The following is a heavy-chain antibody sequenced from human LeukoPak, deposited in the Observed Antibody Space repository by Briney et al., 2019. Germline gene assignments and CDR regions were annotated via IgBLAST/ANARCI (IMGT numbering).Heavy chain of an antibody. CDR2: ISGSGGST. Sequence: GGSLRLSCAASGFTFSSYAMSWVRQAPGKGLEWVSAISGSGGSTYYADSVKGRFTISRDNSKNTLYLQMNSLRAEDTAVYYCAKARRHIVVVTANFDYWGQGTLVTVSS. CDR1: GFTFSSYA. J-gene: IGHJ4*02. V-gene: IGHV3-23*01. D-gene: IGHD2-21*02. CDR3: AKARRHIVVVTANFDY.